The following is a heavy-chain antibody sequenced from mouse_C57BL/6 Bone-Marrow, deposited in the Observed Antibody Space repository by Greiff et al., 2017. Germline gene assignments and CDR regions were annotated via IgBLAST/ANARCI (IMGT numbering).Heavy chain of an antibody. D-gene: IGHD2-2*01. CDR3: ARWDLLWLRRGYYYAMDY. CDR1: GYTFTSYW. J-gene: IGHJ4*01. V-gene: IGHV1-52*01. Sequence: QVQLQQPGAELVRPGSSVKLSCKASGYTFTSYWMQWVKQRPIQGLEWIGNIDPSDSETHYNQKFKDKATLTVDKSSSTAYMQLSSLTSEDSAVYYCARWDLLWLRRGYYYAMDYWGQGTSVTVSS. CDR2: IDPSDSET.